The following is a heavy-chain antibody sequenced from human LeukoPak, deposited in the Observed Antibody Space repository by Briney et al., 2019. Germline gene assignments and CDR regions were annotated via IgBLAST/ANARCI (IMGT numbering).Heavy chain of an antibody. V-gene: IGHV3-7*01. D-gene: IGHD1-20*01. CDR1: GLTFSSYW. CDR2: IKQDGSEK. Sequence: GGSLRLSCAASGLTFSSYWMSWVRQAPGKGLEWVANIKQDGSEKYYVDSVMGRFTISRDNAKNSLYLQMNSPRAEDTAVYFCVREHIIGNLLFDSWGQGTLVTVSS. J-gene: IGHJ4*02. CDR3: VREHIIGNLLFDS.